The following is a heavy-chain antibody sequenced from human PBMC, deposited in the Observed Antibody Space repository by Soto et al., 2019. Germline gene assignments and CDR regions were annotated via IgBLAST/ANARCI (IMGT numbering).Heavy chain of an antibody. Sequence: QLQLQESGPGLVKPSETLSLTCTVSGGSISSSSYYWGWIRQPPGKGLEWIGIIYYSGSTYYNPSRKSRVTIPVDTPKNQFSLKLSSVTAADTAVYYCARVRLRGYSGYDHFDYWGQGTLVTVSS. CDR2: IYYSGST. D-gene: IGHD5-12*01. CDR3: ARVRLRGYSGYDHFDY. V-gene: IGHV4-39*01. CDR1: GGSISSSSYY. J-gene: IGHJ4*02.